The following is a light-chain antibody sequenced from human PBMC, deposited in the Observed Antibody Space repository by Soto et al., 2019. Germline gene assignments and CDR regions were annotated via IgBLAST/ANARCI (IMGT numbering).Light chain of an antibody. CDR1: SSDVGGYNY. CDR3: ISYTSGGTLV. CDR2: EVA. Sequence: QSALTQPASVSGSPGQSITISCTGTSSDVGGYNYVSWYQQHPGKAPKLIIYEVANRPPGVSSRFSGSKSGNTASLTISGLQAEHAAYYYSISYTSGGTLVFGRGTKLTVL. J-gene: IGLJ3*02. V-gene: IGLV2-14*01.